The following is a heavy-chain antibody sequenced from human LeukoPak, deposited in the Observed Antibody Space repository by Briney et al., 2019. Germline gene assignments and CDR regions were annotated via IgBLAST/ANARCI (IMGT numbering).Heavy chain of an antibody. J-gene: IGHJ4*02. V-gene: IGHV4-34*01. CDR1: GGSFSSYY. CDR3: ARGSDTVAGLY. CDR2: INHSGST. Sequence: SETLSLTCAVYGGSFSSYYWSWIRQPPGKGLEWIGEINHSGSTNYNPSLKSRVSISVDSSKNQFSLKVSSVTAADTAVYYCARGSDTVAGLYWGQGTLVTVSS. D-gene: IGHD6-13*01.